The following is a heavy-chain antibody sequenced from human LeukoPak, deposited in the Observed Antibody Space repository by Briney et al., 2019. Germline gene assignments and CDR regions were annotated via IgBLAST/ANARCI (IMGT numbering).Heavy chain of an antibody. CDR2: ISSSSSYI. CDR1: EFTFSSYS. Sequence: GGSLRLSCAASEFTFSSYSMNWVRQAPGKGLEWVSSISSSSSYIYYADSVKGRFTISRDNAKNSLYLQMNSLRAEDTAVYYCARGARDYYGSGSYLNWFDPWGQGTLVTVSS. D-gene: IGHD3-10*01. J-gene: IGHJ5*02. V-gene: IGHV3-21*01. CDR3: ARGARDYYGSGSYLNWFDP.